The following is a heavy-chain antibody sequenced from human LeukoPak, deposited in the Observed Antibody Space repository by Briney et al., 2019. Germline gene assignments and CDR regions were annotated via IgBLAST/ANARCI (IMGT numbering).Heavy chain of an antibody. D-gene: IGHD3-10*01. CDR2: ISSSSSYT. J-gene: IGHJ4*02. V-gene: IGHV3-11*05. CDR1: GFTFRDYY. CDR3: ARDPSNYYGSGSYCDY. Sequence: GGSLRLSCAASGFTFRDYYMSWIRQAPGKGLEWVSYISSSSSYTNYADSVKGRFTISRDNAKNSLYLQMNSLRAEDTAVYYCARDPSNYYGSGSYCDYWGQGTLVTVSS.